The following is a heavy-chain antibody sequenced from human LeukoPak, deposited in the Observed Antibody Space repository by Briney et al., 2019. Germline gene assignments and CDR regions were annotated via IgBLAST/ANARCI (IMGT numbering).Heavy chain of an antibody. CDR3: ACARSGGAYLDY. D-gene: IGHD5-12*01. CDR2: ISSSGTTI. Sequence: GGSLRLSCAASGFTFSSSAMSWVRQAPGKGLEWVSYISSSGTTIYYADSVKGRFTISRDNAKSSLYLQMNSLRDEDTAVYYCACARSGGAYLDYWGQGTLVTVSS. V-gene: IGHV3-48*02. CDR1: GFTFSSSA. J-gene: IGHJ4*02.